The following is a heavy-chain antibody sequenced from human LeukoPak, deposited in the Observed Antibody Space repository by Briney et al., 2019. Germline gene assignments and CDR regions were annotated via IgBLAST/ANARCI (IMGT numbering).Heavy chain of an antibody. J-gene: IGHJ6*02. CDR3: TRVGPMVRGVYEYYYYGMDV. D-gene: IGHD3-10*01. Sequence: GGSLRLSCTASGFTFGDYAMSWVRQAPGKGLEWVGFIRSKAYGGTTEYAASVKGRFTISRDDSKSIAYLQMNSLKTEDTAVYYCTRVGPMVRGVYEYYYYGMDVWGQGTTVTVSS. V-gene: IGHV3-49*04. CDR2: IRSKAYGGTT. CDR1: GFTFGDYA.